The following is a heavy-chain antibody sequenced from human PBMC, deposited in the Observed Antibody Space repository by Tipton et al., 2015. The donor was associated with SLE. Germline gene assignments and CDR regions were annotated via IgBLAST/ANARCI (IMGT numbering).Heavy chain of an antibody. CDR2: IYYSGST. Sequence: TLSLTCTVSGGSISSHYWSWIRQPPGKGLAWIGYIYYSGSTNYNPPLKSRVTISVDTSKNQFSLTLSSVTAADTAVYYCARHSGRYCSGGSCYSDAFDIWCQGTMVTVSS. CDR3: ARHSGRYCSGGSCYSDAFDI. D-gene: IGHD2-15*01. V-gene: IGHV4-59*08. CDR1: GGSISSHY. J-gene: IGHJ3*02.